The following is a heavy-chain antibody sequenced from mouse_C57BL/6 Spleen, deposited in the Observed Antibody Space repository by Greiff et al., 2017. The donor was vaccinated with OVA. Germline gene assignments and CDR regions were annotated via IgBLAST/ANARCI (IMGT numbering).Heavy chain of an antibody. CDR1: GYTFPSYG. CDR3: ANYYGSSHVYYFDY. Sequence: QVQLQQSGAELARPGASVKLSCKASGYTFPSYGISWVKQRTGQGLEWIGEIYPRSGNTYYNEKFKGKATLTADKSSSTAYMELRSLTSEDSAVYFCANYYGSSHVYYFDYWGQGTTLTVSA. J-gene: IGHJ2*01. V-gene: IGHV1-81*01. D-gene: IGHD1-1*01. CDR2: IYPRSGNT.